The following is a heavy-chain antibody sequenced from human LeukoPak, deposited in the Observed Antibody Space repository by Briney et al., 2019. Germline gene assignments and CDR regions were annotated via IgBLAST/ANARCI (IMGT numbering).Heavy chain of an antibody. J-gene: IGHJ6*03. Sequence: TGGSLRLSCAASGFTFNYYSMNWVRQAPGKGLEWVSSIGSSSGYIYYADSVKGRFTISRDNAKNPVYLHMNSLRAEDTAVYYCARAAAGSGNYYYYMDVWGKGTTVTVSS. CDR2: IGSSSGYI. V-gene: IGHV3-21*01. D-gene: IGHD6-13*01. CDR1: GFTFNYYS. CDR3: ARAAAGSGNYYYYMDV.